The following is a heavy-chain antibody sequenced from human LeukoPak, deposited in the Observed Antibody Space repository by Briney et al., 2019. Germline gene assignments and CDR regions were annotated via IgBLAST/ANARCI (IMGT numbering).Heavy chain of an antibody. V-gene: IGHV4-39*01. J-gene: IGHJ3*02. CDR3: ASASGDSSGYYYALSNDAFDI. CDR2: IYYSGST. Sequence: SETLSLTCTVSGGSISSSSYYWGWIRQPPGKGLEWIGRIYYSGSTYYTPSLKSRVTISVDTSTNQFSLTLSSVTAADPAVYYCASASGDSSGYYYALSNDAFDIWGQGTMVTVSS. D-gene: IGHD3-22*01. CDR1: GGSISSSSYY.